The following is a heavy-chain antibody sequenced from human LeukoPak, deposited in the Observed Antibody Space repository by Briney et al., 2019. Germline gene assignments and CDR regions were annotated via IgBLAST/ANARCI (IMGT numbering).Heavy chain of an antibody. J-gene: IGHJ4*02. V-gene: IGHV3-30*18. CDR3: AKDKPIDY. Sequence: GGSLRLSCVASGFTFSDYGMLWVRQPPGKGLEWVAVISYDGRNEHYADSVKGRFTISRDNSKNTVFLQMNTLRTEDTAVNFCAKDKPIDYWGQGTLVTVSS. D-gene: IGHD1-14*01. CDR2: ISYDGRNE. CDR1: GFTFSDYG.